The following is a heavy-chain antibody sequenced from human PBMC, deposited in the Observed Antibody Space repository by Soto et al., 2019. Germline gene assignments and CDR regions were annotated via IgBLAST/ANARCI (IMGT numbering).Heavy chain of an antibody. CDR1: VYTFTSYG. J-gene: IGHJ3*02. CDR3: ARAVYYYDSSGLGAFDI. Sequence: ASVKVSCKASVYTFTSYGISWVRQAPGQGLEWMGWISGYNGNTNYAQKVQGRVTMTTDTSTSTAYMELRSLRSDDTAVYYCARAVYYYDSSGLGAFDIWGQGTMVTVSS. CDR2: ISGYNGNT. V-gene: IGHV1-18*01. D-gene: IGHD3-22*01.